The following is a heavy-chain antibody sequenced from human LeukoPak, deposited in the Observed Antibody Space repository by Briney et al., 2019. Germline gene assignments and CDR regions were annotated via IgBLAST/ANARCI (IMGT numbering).Heavy chain of an antibody. CDR3: AKVLDGDYVFRYYFDY. Sequence: GGSLRLSCAASGFTFSSYAMSWVHQAPGKGLEWVSAISGSGGSTYYADSVKGRFTISRDNSKNTLYLQMNSLRAEDTAVYYCAKVLDGDYVFRYYFDYWGQGTLVTVSS. V-gene: IGHV3-23*01. CDR2: ISGSGGST. J-gene: IGHJ4*02. CDR1: GFTFSSYA. D-gene: IGHD4-17*01.